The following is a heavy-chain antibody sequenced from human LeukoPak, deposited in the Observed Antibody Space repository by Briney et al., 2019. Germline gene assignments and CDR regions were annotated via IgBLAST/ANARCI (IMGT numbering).Heavy chain of an antibody. J-gene: IGHJ4*02. CDR2: IRYDGSNK. CDR1: GFTFSSYG. CDR3: AKPARTDYTDY. D-gene: IGHD1-14*01. V-gene: IGHV3-30*02. Sequence: GGSLRLSCAASGFTFSSYGMHWVRQAPGKGLEWVAFIRYDGSNKYYAGSVKGRFTISRDNSKNTLYLQMNSLRAEDTAVYYCAKPARTDYTDYWGQGTLVTVSS.